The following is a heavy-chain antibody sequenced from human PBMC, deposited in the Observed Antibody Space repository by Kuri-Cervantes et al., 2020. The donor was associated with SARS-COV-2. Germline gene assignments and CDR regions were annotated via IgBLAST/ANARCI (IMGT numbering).Heavy chain of an antibody. D-gene: IGHD6-6*01. CDR1: GFTFSSYG. Sequence: GGSLRLSCAASGFTFSSYGMHWVRQAPGKGLEWVAFIRYDGSNKYYADSVKGRFTISRDNSKNTLYLQMNSLKTEDTAVYYCTREIQFNGLVDYWGQGTLVTVPQ. CDR3: TREIQFNGLVDY. V-gene: IGHV3-30*02. J-gene: IGHJ4*02. CDR2: IRYDGSNK.